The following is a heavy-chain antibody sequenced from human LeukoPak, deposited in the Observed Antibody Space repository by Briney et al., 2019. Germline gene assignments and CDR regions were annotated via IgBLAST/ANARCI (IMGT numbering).Heavy chain of an antibody. CDR3: AGGAHRGGGFDS. Sequence: SETLSLTCTVSGGSISSDTYFWGWIRQPPGKGLEWIANIYFTGNTYYNPSLKSRATISVDASKNQFSLTLSSVTAADTAVYYCAGGAHRGGGFDSWGQGTQVTVSS. CDR2: IYFTGNT. D-gene: IGHD3-10*01. CDR1: GGSISSDTYF. J-gene: IGHJ4*02. V-gene: IGHV4-39*01.